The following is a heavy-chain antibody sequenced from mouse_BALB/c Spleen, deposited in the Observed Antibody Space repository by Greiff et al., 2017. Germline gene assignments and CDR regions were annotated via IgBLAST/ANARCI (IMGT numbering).Heavy chain of an antibody. CDR3: ARHPIYYGSSSYYFDY. CDR1: GFTFSSFG. CDR2: ISSGSSTI. J-gene: IGHJ2*01. V-gene: IGHV5-17*02. Sequence: EVQLVESGGGLVQPGGSRKLSCAASGFTFSSFGMHWVRQAPEKGLEWVAYISSGSSTIYYADTVKGRFTISRDNPKNTLFLQMTSLRSEDTAMYYCARHPIYYGSSSYYFDYWGQGTTLTVSS. D-gene: IGHD1-1*01.